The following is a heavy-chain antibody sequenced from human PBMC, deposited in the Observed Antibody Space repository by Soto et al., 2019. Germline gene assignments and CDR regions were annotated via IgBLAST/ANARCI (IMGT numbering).Heavy chain of an antibody. Sequence: QVQLVQSGAEVKKPGSSVKVSCKASGGTFSSYTISWVRQAPGQGLEWMGRIIPILGIANYAQKFQGRVTIRADKSTSTAYMELSSLRSEDTAVYYCARANYYGSGSYYNGDFDIWGQGTMVTVSS. V-gene: IGHV1-69*02. D-gene: IGHD3-10*01. CDR1: GGTFSSYT. CDR3: ARANYYGSGSYYNGDFDI. J-gene: IGHJ3*02. CDR2: IIPILGIA.